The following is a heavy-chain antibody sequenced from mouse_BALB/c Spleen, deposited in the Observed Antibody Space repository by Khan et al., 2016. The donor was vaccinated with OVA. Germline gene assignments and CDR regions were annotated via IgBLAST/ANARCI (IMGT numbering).Heavy chain of an antibody. J-gene: IGHJ3*01. CDR1: GYTFTDYI. Sequence: QVQLQQPGPELVKPGASLKVSCKASGYTFTDYIIGWVKQSTRQGLEWIGDIFPGSGTPYYNENFKDKATLTADKSSNTAYMQLSSLTSEDSAVYFCARGWYSVFAYWGQGTLVTVAA. V-gene: IGHV1-77*01. CDR3: ARGWYSVFAY. CDR2: IFPGSGTP. D-gene: IGHD1-1*02.